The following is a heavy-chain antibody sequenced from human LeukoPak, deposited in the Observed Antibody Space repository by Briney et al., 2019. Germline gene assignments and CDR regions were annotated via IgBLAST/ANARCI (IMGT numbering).Heavy chain of an antibody. CDR3: ARDPGDGYSVWYFDL. CDR2: IYYSGST. J-gene: IGHJ2*01. V-gene: IGHV4-59*01. D-gene: IGHD5-24*01. CDR1: GSSISSYY. Sequence: SETLSLTCTVSGSSISSYYWSWIRQPPGKGLEWIGYIYYSGSTNYNPSLKSRVTISVDTSKNQFSLKLSSVTAADTAVYYCARDPGDGYSVWYFDLWGRGTLVTVSS.